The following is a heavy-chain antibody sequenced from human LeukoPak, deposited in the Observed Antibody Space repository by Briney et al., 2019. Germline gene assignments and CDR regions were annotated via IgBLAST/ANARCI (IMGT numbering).Heavy chain of an antibody. J-gene: IGHJ5*01. CDR3: AKGWTMFDS. V-gene: IGHV3-23*01. CDR2: VSHDGRNT. D-gene: IGHD3/OR15-3a*01. Sequence: SGGSLRLSCAASGYTFSSYWMSWVRQAPGKGLEWVSSVSHDGRNTHYAASVKGRFTVSRDNSKNALSVQMNSLRAEDAALYYCAKGWTMFDSWSQGILVTVSS. CDR1: GYTFSSYW.